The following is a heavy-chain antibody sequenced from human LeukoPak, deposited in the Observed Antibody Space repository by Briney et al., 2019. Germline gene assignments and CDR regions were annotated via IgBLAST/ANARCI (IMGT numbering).Heavy chain of an antibody. J-gene: IGHJ4*02. CDR2: INHSGST. V-gene: IGHV4-34*01. D-gene: IGHD5-18*01. CDR1: GGSFSGYY. CDR3: ARDWDTAMVRYDY. Sequence: SETLSLTCAVYGGSFSGYYWSWIRQPPGMGLEWIGEINHSGSTNYNPSLKSRVTISVDTSKNQFSLKLSSVTAADTAVYYCARDWDTAMVRYDYWGQGTLVTVSS.